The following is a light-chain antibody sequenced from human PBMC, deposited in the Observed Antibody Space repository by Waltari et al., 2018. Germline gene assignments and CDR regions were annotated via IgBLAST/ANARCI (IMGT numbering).Light chain of an antibody. J-gene: IGKJ1*01. Sequence: EIVMTQSPATLSVFLGERATLSCRASQSIRSNLAWYQHKPGQAPRLLIYGASTRATGIPARFSGSGSGTEFTLTISSLQSEDFAVYFCQQYDNWLGTFGQGTKVEIK. CDR2: GAS. V-gene: IGKV3-15*01. CDR3: QQYDNWLGT. CDR1: QSIRSN.